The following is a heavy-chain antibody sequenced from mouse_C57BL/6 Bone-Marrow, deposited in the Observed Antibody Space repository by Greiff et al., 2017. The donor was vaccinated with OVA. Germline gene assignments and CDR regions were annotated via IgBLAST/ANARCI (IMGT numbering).Heavy chain of an antibody. J-gene: IGHJ2*01. CDR3: ARPNPYYGSSYEDY. CDR2: IYPRSGNT. D-gene: IGHD1-1*01. V-gene: IGHV1-81*01. CDR1: GYNFTSYG. Sequence: QVQLQQSGAELARPGASVKLSCKASGYNFTSYGISWVKQRTGQGLEWIGEIYPRSGNTHYNEKFKGKATQTADKSSSTAYMELRSLTSEDSAVYSGARPNPYYGSSYEDYWGQGTTLTVSS.